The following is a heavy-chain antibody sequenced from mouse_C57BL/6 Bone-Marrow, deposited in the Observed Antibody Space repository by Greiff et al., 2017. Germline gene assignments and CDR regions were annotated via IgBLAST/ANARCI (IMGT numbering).Heavy chain of an antibody. V-gene: IGHV1-55*01. D-gene: IGHD2-5*01. CDR1: GYTFSSYW. CDR2: IYPGSGST. J-gene: IGHJ1*03. CDR3: SRPYYSNYWYFDV. Sequence: QVQLQQPGAELVKPGASVKMSCKASGYTFSSYWITWVKQRPGQGLEWIVDIYPGSGSTNYKEKFKSKATLTVDTSYSNAYMQLSSLTSEDYAVYYCSRPYYSNYWYFDVWGTGTTVTVSS.